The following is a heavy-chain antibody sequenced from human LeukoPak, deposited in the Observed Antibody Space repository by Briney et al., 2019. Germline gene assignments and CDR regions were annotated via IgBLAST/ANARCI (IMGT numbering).Heavy chain of an antibody. V-gene: IGHV3-7*03. CDR2: IKQDGSEK. CDR1: GFTFSSYW. CDR3: ARIYYYGSGSYSFDY. D-gene: IGHD3-10*01. J-gene: IGHJ4*02. Sequence: GGSLRLTCAASGFTFSSYWMSWVRQAPGKGLEWVANIKQDGSEKYYVDSVKGRFTISRDSAKNSLYLQMNSLRAEDTAVYYCARIYYYGSGSYSFDYWGQGTLDTVSS.